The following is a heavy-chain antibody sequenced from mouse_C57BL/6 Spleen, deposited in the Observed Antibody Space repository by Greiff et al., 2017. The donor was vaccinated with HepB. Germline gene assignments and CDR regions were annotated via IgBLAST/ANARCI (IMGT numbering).Heavy chain of an antibody. Sequence: VMLVESGPELVKPGASVKISCKASGYAFSSSWMNWVKQRPGKGLEWIGRIYPGDGDTNYNGKFKGKATLTADKSSSTAYMQLSSLTSEDSAVYFCARDYGSSWAMDYWGQGTSVTVSS. CDR3: ARDYGSSWAMDY. CDR2: IYPGDGDT. J-gene: IGHJ4*01. V-gene: IGHV1-82*01. D-gene: IGHD1-1*01. CDR1: GYAFSSSW.